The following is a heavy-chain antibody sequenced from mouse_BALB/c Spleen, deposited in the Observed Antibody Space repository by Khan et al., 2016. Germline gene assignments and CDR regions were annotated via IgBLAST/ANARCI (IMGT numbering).Heavy chain of an antibody. J-gene: IGHJ3*01. CDR3: ARGGYDSWFAY. V-gene: IGHV1-84*02. CDR2: IYPGSSNT. D-gene: IGHD2-2*01. Sequence: QVQLQQPGPELVKPGASLKIPCKASGYTFTDYYINWVKQKPGQGLEWIGWIYPGSSNTKYTEKFKGKATLTVHTSSSTAYMQFSSLTSEDTAVYFCARGGYDSWFAYWGQGTLVTVSA. CDR1: GYTFTDYY.